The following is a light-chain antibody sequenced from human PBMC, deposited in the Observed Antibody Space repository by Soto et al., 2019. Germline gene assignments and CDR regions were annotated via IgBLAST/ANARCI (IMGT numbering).Light chain of an antibody. CDR3: QQYGSIPWT. V-gene: IGKV3-20*01. CDR1: QGVTSSF. Sequence: EIVMTQSPATLSVSPGARAPLSCRASQGVTSSFLAWYQQKPGQAPRLLIYDASSRATGIPDRFSGSESGTDFTLTISRLEPEDFAVYYCQQYGSIPWTFGQGTKVDI. J-gene: IGKJ1*01. CDR2: DAS.